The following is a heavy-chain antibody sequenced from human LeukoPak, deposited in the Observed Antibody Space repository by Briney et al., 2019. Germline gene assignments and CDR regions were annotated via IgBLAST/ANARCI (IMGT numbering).Heavy chain of an antibody. V-gene: IGHV3-33*06. D-gene: IGHD5-18*01. CDR3: ANTLYSYGYYFDY. CDR2: IWYDGSNK. CDR1: GFTFSSYG. J-gene: IGHJ4*02. Sequence: GGSLRLSCAASGFTFSSYGMHWVRQAPGKGLEWVAVIWYDGSNKYYADSVKGRFTISRDNSKNTLYLQMNSLRAEDTAVYYCANTLYSYGYYFDYWGQGTLVTVSS.